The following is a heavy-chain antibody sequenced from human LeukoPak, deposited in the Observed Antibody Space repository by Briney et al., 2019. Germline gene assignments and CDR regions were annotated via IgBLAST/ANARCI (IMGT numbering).Heavy chain of an antibody. D-gene: IGHD2-2*02. CDR2: IWYDGSNK. V-gene: IGHV3-33*06. Sequence: GGSLRLSCAASGFTFSSYGMHWVRQAPGKGLEWVAVIWYDGSNKYYADSAKGRFTISRDNSKNTLYLQMNSLRAEDTAVYYCAKALGAAIFAFDIWGQGTMVTVSS. CDR3: AKALGAAIFAFDI. J-gene: IGHJ3*02. CDR1: GFTFSSYG.